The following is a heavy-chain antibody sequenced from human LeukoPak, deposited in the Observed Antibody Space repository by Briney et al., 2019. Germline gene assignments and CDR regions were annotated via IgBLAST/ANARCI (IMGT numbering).Heavy chain of an antibody. CDR3: ARDRNCSGSSCYANWFDP. D-gene: IGHD2-15*01. J-gene: IGHJ5*02. CDR2: IYTSGST. Sequence: SETLSLTCTGTGGSISSYYWSWMRQPAGKGLEWIGRIYTSGSTNYNPSLKSRVTRPVDTSKNQFSLKLTTVTAEDSGVYYCARDRNCSGSSCYANWFDPWGQGTLVSVSS. V-gene: IGHV4-4*07. CDR1: GGSISSYY.